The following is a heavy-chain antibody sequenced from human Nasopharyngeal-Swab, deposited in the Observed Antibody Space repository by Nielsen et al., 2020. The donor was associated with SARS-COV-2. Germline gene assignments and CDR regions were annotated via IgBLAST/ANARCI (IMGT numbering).Heavy chain of an antibody. CDR3: AREFRRVTIFGVVFRGFDY. Sequence: SETLSFTCAISGDSVSSNSSAWDWIRQSPSRGLEWLGRTYYRSKWYNDYAVSVKSRITINPDTSKNQFSLQLNSVTPEDTAVYYCAREFRRVTIFGVVFRGFDYWGQGTLVTVSS. D-gene: IGHD3-3*01. J-gene: IGHJ4*02. CDR1: GDSVSSNSSA. V-gene: IGHV6-1*01. CDR2: TYYRSKWYN.